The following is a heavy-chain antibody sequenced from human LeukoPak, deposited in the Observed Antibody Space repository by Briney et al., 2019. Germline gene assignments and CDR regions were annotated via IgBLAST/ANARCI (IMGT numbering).Heavy chain of an antibody. CDR1: GGSISGYF. CDR2: MYYTGTA. J-gene: IGHJ6*03. V-gene: IGHV4-59*12. D-gene: IGHD2-21*01. CDR3: ARRYLYYYYYMDV. Sequence: SETLSLTCTVSGGSISGYFWSWIRQPPGKGLEWIGYMYYTGTAYYNPSLKSRVTISLDTSKNQFSLKLKSVTAADTAVYYCARRYLYYYYYMDVWGKGTTVTISS.